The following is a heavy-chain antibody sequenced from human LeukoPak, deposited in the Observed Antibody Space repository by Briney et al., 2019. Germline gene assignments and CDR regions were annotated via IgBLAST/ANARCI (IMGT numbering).Heavy chain of an antibody. V-gene: IGHV4-34*01. J-gene: IGHJ6*03. Sequence: PSETLSLTCAVYGGSFSGYYWTWIRQPPGKGLEWIGEINHSGSTNYNPPLKSRVTISVDTSKSQFSLKLSSVTAADTAVYYCARRMTTALYYYYYMDVWDKGITVTVSS. CDR1: GGSFSGYY. CDR3: ARRMTTALYYYYYMDV. CDR2: INHSGST. D-gene: IGHD4-11*01.